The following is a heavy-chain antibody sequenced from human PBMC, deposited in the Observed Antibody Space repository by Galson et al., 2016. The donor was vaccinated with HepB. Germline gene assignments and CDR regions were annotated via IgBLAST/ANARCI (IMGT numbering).Heavy chain of an antibody. CDR3: ARDSPPPDSHAFLWLGELLF. V-gene: IGHV1-46*01. J-gene: IGHJ4*02. CDR1: EYTFTSYY. Sequence: SVKVPCKASEYTFTSYYMHWVRQAPGQGLEWMGVINPSGGRTSYAQKFQGRVTMTSDTSTSTVYMELSSLRSEDTAVYYCARDSPPPDSHAFLWLGELLFWGQGTLVTVSS. CDR2: INPSGGRT. D-gene: IGHD3-10*01.